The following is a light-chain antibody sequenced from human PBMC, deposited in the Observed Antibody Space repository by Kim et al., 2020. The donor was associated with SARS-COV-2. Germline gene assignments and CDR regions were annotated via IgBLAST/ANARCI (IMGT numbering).Light chain of an antibody. CDR1: QAISNY. CDR3: QQYDSAPWT. V-gene: IGKV1-27*01. CDR2: GAS. J-gene: IGKJ1*01. Sequence: DIQMTQSPSSLSASVGDGVTITCRASQAISNYLAWYQQKPRIVTKVLIYGASALHSGVPSRFSGSGSGTDFTLTISSLQPEDVATYYCQQYDSAPWTFGQGIKVEIK.